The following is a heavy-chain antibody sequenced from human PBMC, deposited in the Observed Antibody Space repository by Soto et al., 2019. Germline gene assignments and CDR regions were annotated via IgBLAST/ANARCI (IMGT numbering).Heavy chain of an antibody. J-gene: IGHJ6*02. V-gene: IGHV3-30*03. Sequence: GGSLRLSCAASGFTFSSYGMHWVRQAPGKGLEWVAVISYDGSNKYYADSVKGRFTISRDNSKNTLYLQMNSPRAEDTAVYYCAMHDSNHGMDVWGQGTTVTVSS. CDR1: GFTFSSYG. CDR3: AMHDSNHGMDV. CDR2: ISYDGSNK. D-gene: IGHD1-1*01.